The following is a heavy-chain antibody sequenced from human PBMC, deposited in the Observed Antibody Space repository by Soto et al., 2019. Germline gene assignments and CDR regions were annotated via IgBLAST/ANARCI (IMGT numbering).Heavy chain of an antibody. J-gene: IGHJ3*02. CDR2: IYHSGST. CDR3: ARDSAMSSGLI. CDR1: GGSISSSNW. V-gene: IGHV4-4*02. Sequence: NPSETLSLTXAVSGGSISSSNWWSWVRQPPGKGLEWIGEIYHSGSTNYNPSLKSRVTISVDKSKNQFSLKLSSVTAADPAVYYCARDSAMSSGLIWGQGTMVTVSS. D-gene: IGHD3-22*01.